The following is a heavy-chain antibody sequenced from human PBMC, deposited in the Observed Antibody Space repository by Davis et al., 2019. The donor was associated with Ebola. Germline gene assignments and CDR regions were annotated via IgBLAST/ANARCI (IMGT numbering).Heavy chain of an antibody. CDR2: ISSSSYI. CDR1: GFTFSSYS. D-gene: IGHD2-15*01. V-gene: IGHV3-21*01. J-gene: IGHJ1*01. CDR3: ARGQGVATEYFQH. Sequence: PGGSLRLSCAASGFTFSSYSMDWVRQAPGKGLEWVSSISSSSYIYYADSVKGRFTISRDNAKNSLYLQMNSLRAEDTAVYYCARGQGVATEYFQHWGQGTLVTVSS.